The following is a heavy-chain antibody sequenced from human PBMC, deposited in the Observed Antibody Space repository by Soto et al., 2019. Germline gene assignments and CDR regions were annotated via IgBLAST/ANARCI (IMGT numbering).Heavy chain of an antibody. CDR3: AKHIGILTGTSDY. V-gene: IGHV3-23*01. J-gene: IGHJ4*02. CDR2: ISGSGGNT. CDR1: GFTFSNYA. D-gene: IGHD4-17*01. Sequence: EVQMLESGGGLVQPGGSLRLSCAASGFTFSNYAMSWVRQAPGKGLEWVSDISGSGGNTYYADSVKGRFTISRDNSKNTLYLQMNSLRAEDTAIYYCAKHIGILTGTSDYWGQGTLVTVSS.